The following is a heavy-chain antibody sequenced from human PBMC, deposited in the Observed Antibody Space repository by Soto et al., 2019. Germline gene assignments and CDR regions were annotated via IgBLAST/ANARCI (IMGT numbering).Heavy chain of an antibody. CDR1: GFTFSTFA. Sequence: PGGSLRLSCAASGFTFSTFALHWVRQAPGEGLEWVALISHDGSNKYYADSVKGRFTISRDNSKNTLYLQMNSLRAEDTAVYYCARTIRKYYYSYGMDVWGQGTTVTLSS. V-gene: IGHV3-30-3*01. J-gene: IGHJ6*02. D-gene: IGHD4-17*01. CDR3: ARTIRKYYYSYGMDV. CDR2: ISHDGSNK.